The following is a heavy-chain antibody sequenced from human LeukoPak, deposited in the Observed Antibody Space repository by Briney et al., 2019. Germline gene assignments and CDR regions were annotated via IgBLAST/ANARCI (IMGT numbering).Heavy chain of an antibody. V-gene: IGHV4-59*08. D-gene: IGHD3-10*01. CDR1: GGSFSGYY. J-gene: IGHJ4*02. CDR3: ARHLGSGSYWYYFDY. Sequence: SETLSLTCAVYGGSFSGYYWSWIRQPPGKGLEWIGYIYYSGSTNYNPSLKSRVTISVDTSKNQFSLKLSSVTAADTAVYYCARHLGSGSYWYYFDYWGQGTLVTVSS. CDR2: IYYSGST.